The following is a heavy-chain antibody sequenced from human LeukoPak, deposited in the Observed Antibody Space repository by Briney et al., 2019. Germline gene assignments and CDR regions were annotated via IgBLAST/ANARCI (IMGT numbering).Heavy chain of an antibody. CDR2: INHSGST. D-gene: IGHD2-21*01. J-gene: IGHJ4*02. V-gene: IGHV4-34*01. CDR3: ARAHLAVARAGFDY. Sequence: SETLSLTCAVYGGSFSGYYWSWIRQPPGKGLEWIGEINHSGSTNYNPSLKSRVTISVDTSKNQFSLKLSSVTAADTAVYYCARAHLAVARAGFDYLGQGTLVTGSS. CDR1: GGSFSGYY.